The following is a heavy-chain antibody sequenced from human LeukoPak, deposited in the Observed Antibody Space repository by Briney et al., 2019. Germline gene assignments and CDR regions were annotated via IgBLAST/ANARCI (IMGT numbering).Heavy chain of an antibody. V-gene: IGHV3-53*01. J-gene: IGHJ4*02. Sequence: PGGSLRLSCTASGFIASSNYMSWVRQAPGKGLEWVSLIYSGGSTYYADSVMGRSTISRDKSNNTLYLQMNSLRAEDTAVYYCATGGQSGVAFESWGQGTLVTVSS. CDR3: ATGGQSGVAFES. CDR1: GFIASSNY. D-gene: IGHD2-15*01. CDR2: IYSGGST.